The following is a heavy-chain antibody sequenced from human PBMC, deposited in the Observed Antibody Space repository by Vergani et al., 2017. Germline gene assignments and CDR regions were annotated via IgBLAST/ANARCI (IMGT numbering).Heavy chain of an antibody. D-gene: IGHD4-17*01. CDR1: GGSISSYY. CDR2: IYYSGST. V-gene: IGHV4-59*01. J-gene: IGHJ4*02. Sequence: QVQLQESGPGLVKPSETLSLTCTVSGGSISSYYWSWIRQPPGKGREWIGYIYYSGSTNYNPSLKSRVTISVDTSKNQFSLKLSSVTAADTAVYYCARTSYGDSFDYWGQGTLVTVSS. CDR3: ARTSYGDSFDY.